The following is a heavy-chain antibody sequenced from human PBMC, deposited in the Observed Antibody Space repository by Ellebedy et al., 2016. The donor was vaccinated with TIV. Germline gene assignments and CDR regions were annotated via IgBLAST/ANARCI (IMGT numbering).Heavy chain of an antibody. CDR3: ARVDYYGSGSSNNFDY. CDR2: ISSSSSYT. J-gene: IGHJ4*02. D-gene: IGHD3-10*01. V-gene: IGHV3-21*04. CDR1: GFTFSSYS. Sequence: GESLKISCAASGFTFSSYSMNWVRQAPGKGLEWVSSISSSSSYTNYADSVKGRFTISRDNAKNSLYLQMNSLRAEDTAVYYCARVDYYGSGSSNNFDYWGQGTLVTVSS.